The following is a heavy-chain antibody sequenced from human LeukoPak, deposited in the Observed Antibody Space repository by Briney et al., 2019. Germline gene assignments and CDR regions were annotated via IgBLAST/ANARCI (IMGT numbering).Heavy chain of an antibody. J-gene: IGHJ6*03. CDR1: GYSFTSYR. CDR2: IHPGDSDT. V-gene: IGHV5-51*01. Sequence: GESLKISCKGSGYSFTSYRIGWVRQMPGKGLEWMGIIHPGDSDTRYSPSFQGQVTISADKSISTAYLQWSSLKASDTAIYYCARAGKYYYNHMDVWGKGTTVTVFS. D-gene: IGHD6-19*01. CDR3: ARAGKYYYNHMDV.